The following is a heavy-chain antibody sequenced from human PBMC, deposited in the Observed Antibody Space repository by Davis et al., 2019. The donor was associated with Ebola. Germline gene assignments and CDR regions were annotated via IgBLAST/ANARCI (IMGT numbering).Heavy chain of an antibody. CDR1: GFAFSTFA. V-gene: IGHV3-23*01. Sequence: GESLKISCAASGFAFSTFAMGWVRQAPGKGLEWVSSITSDSGRTYYADSVKGRFTISRENSKATLDLQMNSLRAEDTAVYYCAKGDNSGWYGVDYWGQGTLVTVSS. J-gene: IGHJ4*02. CDR2: ITSDSGRT. CDR3: AKGDNSGWYGVDY. D-gene: IGHD6-19*01.